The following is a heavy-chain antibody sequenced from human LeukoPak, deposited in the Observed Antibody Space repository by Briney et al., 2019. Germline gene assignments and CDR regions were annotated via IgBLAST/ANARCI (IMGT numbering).Heavy chain of an antibody. J-gene: IGHJ5*02. CDR3: AKDCTPLYGDYASGWFDP. Sequence: GGSLRLSCVASGFTFTTYWMTWVRQAPGKGLEWVASIKQDGSEKYYVDSVKGRFTISRDNTKNSVYLQMDNLRAEDTAVYYCAKDCTPLYGDYASGWFDPWGQGTLVTASS. CDR1: GFTFTTYW. CDR2: IKQDGSEK. V-gene: IGHV3-7*03. D-gene: IGHD4-17*01.